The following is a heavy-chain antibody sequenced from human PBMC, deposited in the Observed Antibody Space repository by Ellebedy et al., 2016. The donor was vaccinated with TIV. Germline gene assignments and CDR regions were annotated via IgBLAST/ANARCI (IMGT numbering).Heavy chain of an antibody. Sequence: PGGSLRLSCAASGFTFSSYTMSWVRQAPGKGLEWVSTISGPAGSTYYAGSVKGRFTISRDNSKHTLYLQMNSLRAEDTAVYFCAKDGQEVVINTPYFDYWGQGTLVTVSS. D-gene: IGHD3-22*01. V-gene: IGHV3-23*01. CDR1: GFTFSSYT. CDR3: AKDGQEVVINTPYFDY. CDR2: ISGPAGST. J-gene: IGHJ4*02.